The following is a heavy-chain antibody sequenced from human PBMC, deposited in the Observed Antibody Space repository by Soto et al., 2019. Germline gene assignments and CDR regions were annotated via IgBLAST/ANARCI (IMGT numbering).Heavy chain of an antibody. V-gene: IGHV3-48*03. CDR1: GFTFSSYE. CDR2: ISSSGSTI. D-gene: IGHD3-22*01. J-gene: IGHJ4*02. Sequence: GGSLRLSCAASGFTFSSYEMNWVRQAPGKGLEWVSYISSSGSTIYYADSVKGRFTISRDNAKNSLYLQMNSLRAEDTAVYYCARDQYYYDSSGSKPFDYWGQGTLVTVSS. CDR3: ARDQYYYDSSGSKPFDY.